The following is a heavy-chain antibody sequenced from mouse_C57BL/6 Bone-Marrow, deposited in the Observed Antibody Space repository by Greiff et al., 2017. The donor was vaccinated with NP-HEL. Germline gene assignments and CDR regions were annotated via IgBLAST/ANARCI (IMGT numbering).Heavy chain of an antibody. CDR1: GFSLTSYG. Sequence: QVQLKESGPGLVQPSQSLSITCTVSGFSLTSYGVHWVLQSPGKGLEWLGVIWSGGSTDYNAAFISRLSISKDNSKSQVFFKMNSLQADDTAIYYCARGDDYDVWGQGTTLTVSS. CDR3: ARGDDYDV. V-gene: IGHV2-2*01. J-gene: IGHJ2*01. D-gene: IGHD2-4*01. CDR2: IWSGGST.